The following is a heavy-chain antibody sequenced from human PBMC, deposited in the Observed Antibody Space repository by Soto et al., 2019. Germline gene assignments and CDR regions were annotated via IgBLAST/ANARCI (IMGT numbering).Heavy chain of an antibody. D-gene: IGHD5-18*01. V-gene: IGHV1-58*01. Sequence: SVKVSCKASGFTFTSYAVQWVRQARGQRLEWIGWIVVGSGNTNYAQKFQERVTITRDMSTSTAYMELSSLRSEDTAVYYCAADTAMDPFGYYYGMDVWGQGTTVTVSS. J-gene: IGHJ6*02. CDR2: IVVGSGNT. CDR3: AADTAMDPFGYYYGMDV. CDR1: GFTFTSYA.